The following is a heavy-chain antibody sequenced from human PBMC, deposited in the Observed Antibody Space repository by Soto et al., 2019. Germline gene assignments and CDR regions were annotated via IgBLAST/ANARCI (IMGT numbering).Heavy chain of an antibody. V-gene: IGHV4-30-4*08. CDR1: GGSISSGDYY. CDR3: ARAGPHNYCCDRSDYLPDY. D-gene: IGHD3-22*01. Sequence: PSETLSLTCTVSGGSISSGDYYWSRLRQPPGKDLEWIGNISYSGTTYYNPSLTRRVTISVDTTKNQYSLKLSSVTAAGTTVYYCARAGPHNYCCDRSDYLPDYWGQGTLVTVSS. J-gene: IGHJ4*02. CDR2: ISYSGTT.